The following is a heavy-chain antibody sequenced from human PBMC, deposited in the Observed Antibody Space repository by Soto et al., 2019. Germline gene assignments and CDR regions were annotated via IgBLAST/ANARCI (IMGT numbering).Heavy chain of an antibody. Sequence: QVQLQESGPGLVKPSETLSLTCTVSGGSISSYYWSWIRQPPGKGLEWIGYIYYSGSTNYNPSLKSRVTISVDTSKNQFSLKLSSVTAADTAVYYCASVTTVTSAEYFQHWGQGTLVTVSS. CDR3: ASVTTVTSAEYFQH. CDR1: GGSISSYY. J-gene: IGHJ1*01. D-gene: IGHD4-17*01. CDR2: IYYSGST. V-gene: IGHV4-59*01.